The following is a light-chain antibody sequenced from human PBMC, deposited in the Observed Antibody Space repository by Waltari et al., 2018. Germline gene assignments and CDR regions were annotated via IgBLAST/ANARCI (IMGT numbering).Light chain of an antibody. Sequence: DIQMTQSPSTLSASVGYRVTITCRASESISNWLAWYQQKPGKAPKLLIYKASSSESGVPSRFSGSGSGTEFTLTISSLQPDDFATYYCQQYNSYSLTFGQGTKVEVK. J-gene: IGKJ1*01. V-gene: IGKV1-5*03. CDR1: ESISNW. CDR2: KAS. CDR3: QQYNSYSLT.